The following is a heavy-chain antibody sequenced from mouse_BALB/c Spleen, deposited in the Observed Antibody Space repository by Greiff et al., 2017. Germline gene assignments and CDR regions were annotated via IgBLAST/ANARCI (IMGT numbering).Heavy chain of an antibody. CDR2: ISNLAYSI. CDR1: GFTFSDYG. V-gene: IGHV5-15*02. J-gene: IGHJ4*01. Sequence: EVKLMESGGGLVQPGGSRKLSCAASGFTFSDYGMAWVRQAPGKGPEWVAFISNLAYSIYYADTVTGRFTISRENAKNTLYLEMSSLRSEDTAMYYCARSSYAMDYWGQGTSVTVSS. CDR3: ARSSYAMDY.